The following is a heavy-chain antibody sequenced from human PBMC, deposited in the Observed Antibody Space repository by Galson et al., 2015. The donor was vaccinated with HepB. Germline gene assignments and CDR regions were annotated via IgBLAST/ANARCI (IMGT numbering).Heavy chain of an antibody. CDR2: INHSGST. D-gene: IGHD3-22*01. CDR1: GGSFSGYY. J-gene: IGHJ5*02. CDR3: ARGAGMIVVGNWFDP. V-gene: IGHV4-34*01. Sequence: ETLSLTCAVYGGSFSGYYWSWIRQPPGKGREWIGEINHSGSTNYNPSLKSRVTISVDTSKNQFSLKLSSVTAADTAVYYCARGAGMIVVGNWFDPWGQGTLVTVSS.